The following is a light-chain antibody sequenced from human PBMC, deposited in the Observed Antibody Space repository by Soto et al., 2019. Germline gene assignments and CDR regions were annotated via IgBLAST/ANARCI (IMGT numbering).Light chain of an antibody. CDR3: SSYTSIRILV. CDR1: SSDVGGHNY. V-gene: IGLV2-14*01. Sequence: QSALTQPASVSGSPGQSITISCTGTSSDVGGHNYVSWYQQHPGKAPKLMIYEVSNRPSGVSNRFSGSKSGNTASLTISGLQAEDEADYYCSSYTSIRILVFGGGTKLTVL. CDR2: EVS. J-gene: IGLJ2*01.